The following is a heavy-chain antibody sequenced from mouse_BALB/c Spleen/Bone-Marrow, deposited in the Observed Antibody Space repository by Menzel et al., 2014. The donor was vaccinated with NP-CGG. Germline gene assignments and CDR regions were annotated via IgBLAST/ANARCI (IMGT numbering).Heavy chain of an antibody. CDR3: ASRVISWFAY. CDR1: GYTFSSYW. Sequence: QVQLQQPGAELMKPGASVKISCKATGYTFSSYWIEWVKQRPGQGLEWIGEILPGSGSTNYNEKFKGKATFTADTSSNTAYMQLTRLTSEDSAVYYFASRVISWFAYWGQGTLVTVSA. V-gene: IGHV1-9*01. CDR2: ILPGSGST. J-gene: IGHJ3*01. D-gene: IGHD2-13*01.